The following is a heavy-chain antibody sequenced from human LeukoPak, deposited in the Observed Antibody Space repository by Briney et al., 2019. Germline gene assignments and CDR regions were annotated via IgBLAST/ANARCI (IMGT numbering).Heavy chain of an antibody. Sequence: GGSLRLSCAASGFTFKNHAMSWVRQAPGKGLEWVSSIDGSGDNRYYADSVEGRFTISRDNSGNTLYLQLRGLGAEDTATYYCAKVQMSTGWTFDFWGQGSLVTVSS. J-gene: IGHJ4*02. D-gene: IGHD2-2*01. CDR2: IDGSGDNR. V-gene: IGHV3-23*01. CDR1: GFTFKNHA. CDR3: AKVQMSTGWTFDF.